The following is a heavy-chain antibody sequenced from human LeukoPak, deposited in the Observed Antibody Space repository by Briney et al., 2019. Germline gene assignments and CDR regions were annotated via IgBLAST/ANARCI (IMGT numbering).Heavy chain of an antibody. CDR2: MNPNSGNT. D-gene: IGHD1-26*01. V-gene: IGHV1-8*01. CDR1: GYTFTSYD. CDR3: MRGSSGTYHGIYNWFDP. J-gene: IGHJ5*02. Sequence: ASVKVSCKASGYTFTSYDINWVRQATGQGLEWMGWMNPNSGNTGYAQKFQGRVTVTRNTSISAAYMELSSLRSEDTAIYYCMRGSSGTYHGIYNWFDPWGQGTLVTVSS.